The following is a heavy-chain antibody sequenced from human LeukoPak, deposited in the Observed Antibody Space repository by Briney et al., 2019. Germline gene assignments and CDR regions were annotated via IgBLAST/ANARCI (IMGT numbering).Heavy chain of an antibody. CDR1: GFTFSNSS. Sequence: GGSLRLSCAASGFTFSNSSMSWVRQAPGKGLEWVSSISSSSSYIYYVDSVKGRFTISRDNAKNSLYLQMNSLRAEDTAVYYCARADTYYYDSRGYYTFDYWGQGTLVTVSS. J-gene: IGHJ4*02. V-gene: IGHV3-21*01. D-gene: IGHD3-22*01. CDR3: ARADTYYYDSRGYYTFDY. CDR2: ISSSSSYI.